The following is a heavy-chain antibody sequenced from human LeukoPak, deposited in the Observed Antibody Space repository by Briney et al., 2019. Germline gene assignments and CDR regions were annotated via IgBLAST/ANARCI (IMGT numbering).Heavy chain of an antibody. CDR2: IYYSGST. Sequence: SETLSLTCTVSGGSISSYYWSWIRQPPAKGLEWIGYIYYSGSTNYNPSLKSRVTISVDTSKNQFSLKLSSVTAADTAVYYCARALLSQYSSGWPAFDYWGQGTLVTVSS. CDR1: GGSISSYY. J-gene: IGHJ4*02. CDR3: ARALLSQYSSGWPAFDY. D-gene: IGHD6-19*01. V-gene: IGHV4-59*08.